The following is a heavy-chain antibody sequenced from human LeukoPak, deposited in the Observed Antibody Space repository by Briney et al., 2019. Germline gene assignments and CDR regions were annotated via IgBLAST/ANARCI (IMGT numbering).Heavy chain of an antibody. J-gene: IGHJ4*02. CDR1: GLTFSNYG. D-gene: IGHD6-13*01. Sequence: PGGSLRLSCAASGLTFSNYGIHWVRQAPGKGLEWVTFIQYDGSDKKYVDSVKGRFTVSRDNSKNTVYLQMNSLSAEDTAVYYCAKEGHPVAVGAKVDDWGQGTLVTVSA. CDR3: AKEGHPVAVGAKVDD. V-gene: IGHV3-30*02. CDR2: IQYDGSDK.